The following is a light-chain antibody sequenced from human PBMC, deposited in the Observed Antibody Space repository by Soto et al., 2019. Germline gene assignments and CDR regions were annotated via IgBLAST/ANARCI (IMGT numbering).Light chain of an antibody. J-gene: IGKJ1*01. CDR3: QQYGSSPWT. CDR2: GAS. Sequence: EIVLTQSPGTLSLSPGERATLSCRASQSVSSSYLAWYQQKPGQATRLLIYGASSRATGMPDRFSGSGSGTDFTLTISRLEPEDFAVYYCQQYGSSPWTFGQGTKVEIK. CDR1: QSVSSSY. V-gene: IGKV3-20*01.